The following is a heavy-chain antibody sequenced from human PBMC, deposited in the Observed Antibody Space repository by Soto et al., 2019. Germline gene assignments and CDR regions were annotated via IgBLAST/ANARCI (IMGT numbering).Heavy chain of an antibody. CDR1: GYTFTSYY. Sequence: SVKVSCEASGYTFTSYYMHWVRQAPGQGLEWMGIINPSGGSTSYAQKFQGRVTMTRDTSTSTVYMELSSLRSEDTAVYYCARVPRFDIAVAGTSSFVFGMDVWGQGTTVTVSS. J-gene: IGHJ6*02. V-gene: IGHV1-46*01. CDR2: INPSGGST. CDR3: ARVPRFDIAVAGTSSFVFGMDV. D-gene: IGHD6-19*01.